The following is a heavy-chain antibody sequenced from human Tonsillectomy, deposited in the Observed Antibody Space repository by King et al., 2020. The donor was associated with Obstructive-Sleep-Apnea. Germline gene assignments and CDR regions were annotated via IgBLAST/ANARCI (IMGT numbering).Heavy chain of an antibody. D-gene: IGHD6-19*01. Sequence: VQLVQSGAEVKKPGASVKVSCKASGYTFTGYYMHWVRQAPGQGLEWMGWINPNSGGTNYAQKFQGWVTMTRDTSISTAYMELSRLRSDDTAVYYCAREKQWLVLNGYFDLWGRGTLVTVSS. V-gene: IGHV1-2*04. CDR2: INPNSGGT. CDR1: GYTFTGYY. CDR3: AREKQWLVLNGYFDL. J-gene: IGHJ2*01.